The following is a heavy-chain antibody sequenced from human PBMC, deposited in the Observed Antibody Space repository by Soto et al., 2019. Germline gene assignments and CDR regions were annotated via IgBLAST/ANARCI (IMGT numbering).Heavy chain of an antibody. CDR1: GYTFRNYG. CDR3: ARDDYGDYSF. J-gene: IGHJ4*02. Sequence: GASVKVSCKAYGYTFRNYGITWVRQAPGQGLEWMGWVSAYNRNTNYAQKFQERVTMTTDTSTSTAYMELRSLRSDDTAVYYCARDDYGDYSFWGQGTLVTVSS. D-gene: IGHD4-17*01. V-gene: IGHV1-18*01. CDR2: VSAYNRNT.